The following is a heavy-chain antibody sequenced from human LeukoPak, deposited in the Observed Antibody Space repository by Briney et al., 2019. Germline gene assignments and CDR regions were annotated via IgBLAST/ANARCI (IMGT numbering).Heavy chain of an antibody. D-gene: IGHD2-15*01. V-gene: IGHV4-61*02. Sequence: SETLSLTCTVSGGSISSGSYYWSWIRQPAGKGLEWIGRIYTSGSTNYNPSLKSRVTISVDTSKNQFSLKLSSVTAADTAVYYCAREGGPDCGGASCEDYWGQGTLVTVSS. CDR2: IYTSGST. J-gene: IGHJ4*02. CDR3: AREGGPDCGGASCEDY. CDR1: GGSISSGSYY.